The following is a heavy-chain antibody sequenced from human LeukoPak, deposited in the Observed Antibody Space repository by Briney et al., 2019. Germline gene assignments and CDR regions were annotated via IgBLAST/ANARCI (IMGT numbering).Heavy chain of an antibody. CDR3: AKRDRPCSGDCSAPYYFDY. CDR1: GFTFSSYS. D-gene: IGHD2-21*02. J-gene: IGHJ4*02. V-gene: IGHV3-21*04. CDR2: ISSSSSYI. Sequence: TPGGSLRLSCAASGFTFSSYSMNWVRQAPGKGLEWVSSISSSSSYIYYADSVKGRFTISRDNSKNTLYLQMSSLRAEDTAVYYCAKRDRPCSGDCSAPYYFDYWGQGTLVTVSS.